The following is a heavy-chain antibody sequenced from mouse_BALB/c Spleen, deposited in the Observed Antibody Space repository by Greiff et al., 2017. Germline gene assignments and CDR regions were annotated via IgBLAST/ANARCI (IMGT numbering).Heavy chain of an antibody. CDR2: ISNGGGST. Sequence: DVKLVESGGGLVQPGGSLKLSCAASGFTFSSYTMSWVRQTPEKRLEWVAYISNGGGSTYYPDTVKGRFTISRDNAKNTLYLQMSSLKSEDTAMYCCAGRSDYDYDAWFAYWGQGTLVTVSA. CDR1: GFTFSSYT. V-gene: IGHV5-12-2*01. D-gene: IGHD2-4*01. CDR3: AGRSDYDYDAWFAY. J-gene: IGHJ3*01.